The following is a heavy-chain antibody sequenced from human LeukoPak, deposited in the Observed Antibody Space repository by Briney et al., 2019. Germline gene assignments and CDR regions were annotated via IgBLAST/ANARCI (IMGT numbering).Heavy chain of an antibody. J-gene: IGHJ3*02. CDR3: ARDGSEGPAFDI. CDR2: ISSSSSYI. V-gene: IGHV3-21*01. CDR1: GFTFSSYS. D-gene: IGHD1-1*01. Sequence: PGGSLRLSCAASGFTFSSYSMNWVRQAPGMGLEWVSSISSSSSYIYYADSVKGRFTISRDNAKNSLYLQMNSLRAEDTAVYYCARDGSEGPAFDIWGQGTMVTVSS.